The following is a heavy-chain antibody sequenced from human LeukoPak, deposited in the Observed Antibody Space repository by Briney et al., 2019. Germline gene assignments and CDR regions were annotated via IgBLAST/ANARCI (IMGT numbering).Heavy chain of an antibody. CDR1: GFTFSSYA. CDR3: ARMQATSIAGRKWFDP. CDR2: ISGSGGST. Sequence: GGSLRLSCAASGFTFSSYAMSWVRQAPGKGLEWVSAISGSGGSTYYADSVKGRFTISRDNSKNTLYPQMNSLRAEDTAVYYCARMQATSIAGRKWFDPWGQGTLVTVSS. J-gene: IGHJ5*02. V-gene: IGHV3-23*01. D-gene: IGHD6-6*01.